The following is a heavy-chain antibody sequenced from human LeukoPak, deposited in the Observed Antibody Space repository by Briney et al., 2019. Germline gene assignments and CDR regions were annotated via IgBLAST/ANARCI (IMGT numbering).Heavy chain of an antibody. CDR1: GFTFSSYG. J-gene: IGHJ4*02. Sequence: GRSLRLSCAASGFTFSSYGMHWVRQAPGKGLEWVAVISYDGSNKYAESVKGRFTISRDNSKNTLYLKMNSLRAEDMAVYYCARAGRQWVVWYFDYWGQGTLVSVSS. CDR2: ISYDGSNK. V-gene: IGHV3-30*03. D-gene: IGHD6-19*01. CDR3: ARAGRQWVVWYFDY.